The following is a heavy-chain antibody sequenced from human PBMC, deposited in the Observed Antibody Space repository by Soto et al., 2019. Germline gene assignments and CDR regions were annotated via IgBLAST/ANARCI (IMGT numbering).Heavy chain of an antibody. Sequence: GESLKISCKGSGYSFTSYWIGWVRQMPGKGLEWMGIIYPGDSDTRYSPSFQGQVTISADKSISTAYLQWSSLKASDTAMYYCATSEGRLLFSRGDFQHWGQGTLVTVSS. CDR3: ATSEGRLLFSRGDFQH. V-gene: IGHV5-51*01. J-gene: IGHJ1*01. D-gene: IGHD2-21*01. CDR1: GYSFTSYW. CDR2: IYPGDSDT.